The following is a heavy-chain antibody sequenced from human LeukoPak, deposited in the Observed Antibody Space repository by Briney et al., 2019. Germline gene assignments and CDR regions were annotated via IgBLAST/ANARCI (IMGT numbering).Heavy chain of an antibody. V-gene: IGHV1-18*01. CDR3: ARSLPYYYDSSGYYSAY. J-gene: IGHJ4*02. Sequence: GASVKVSCKASGYTFTSYGISWVRQAPGQGLEWMGWISAYNGNTNYAQKLQGRGTMTTDTSTSTAYMELRSLRSDDTAVYDCARSLPYYYDSSGYYSAYWGQGTRVTVSS. CDR2: ISAYNGNT. CDR1: GYTFTSYG. D-gene: IGHD3-22*01.